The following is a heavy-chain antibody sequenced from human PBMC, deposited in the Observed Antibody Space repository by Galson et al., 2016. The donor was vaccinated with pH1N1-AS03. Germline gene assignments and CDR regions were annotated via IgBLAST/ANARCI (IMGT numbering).Heavy chain of an antibody. J-gene: IGHJ1*01. CDR3: ARDGPGIVRANAH. V-gene: IGHV1-69*13. CDR1: GDSFSSYA. D-gene: IGHD1-14*01. CDR2: IIPIFGKP. Sequence: SVKVSCKASGDSFSSYAFTWVRLAPGQGLEWMGGIIPIFGKPQYAQKFQGRVTITADESTTTVYMDLSSFISDDTAMYYCARDGPGIVRANAHWGQGTLVTVSS.